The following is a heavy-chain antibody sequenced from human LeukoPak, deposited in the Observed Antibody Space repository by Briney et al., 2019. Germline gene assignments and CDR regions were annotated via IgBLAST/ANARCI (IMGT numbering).Heavy chain of an antibody. Sequence: PGGSLRLSCAASGFTFSNYWMSWVRQAPGKGLEWVANVKQDGSAKYYVDSVKGRFTISRDNAKNSLYLQMNNLRAEDTAVYYCVRDSLPIDFWSGYGCWGQGTLVTVSS. V-gene: IGHV3-7*01. D-gene: IGHD3-3*01. CDR3: VRDSLPIDFWSGYGC. J-gene: IGHJ4*02. CDR1: GFTFSNYW. CDR2: VKQDGSAK.